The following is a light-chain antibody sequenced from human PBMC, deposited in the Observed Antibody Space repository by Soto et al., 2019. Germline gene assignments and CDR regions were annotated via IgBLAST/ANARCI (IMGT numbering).Light chain of an antibody. V-gene: IGLV2-8*01. J-gene: IGLJ1*01. CDR2: GGT. CDR1: SSDIGDYDY. Sequence: QSALTQPPSASGSPGQSVTISCTGTSSDIGDYDYVSWYQQHPGKAPKLIIVGGTIRPSGVPDRFSASTSGTSASLAITGLQAEDEGDYYCQSYDSTLSARYVFGTGTKLTVL. CDR3: QSYDSTLSARYV.